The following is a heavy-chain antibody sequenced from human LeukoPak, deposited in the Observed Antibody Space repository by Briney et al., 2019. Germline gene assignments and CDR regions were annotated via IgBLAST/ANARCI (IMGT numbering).Heavy chain of an antibody. J-gene: IGHJ4*02. CDR3: ARDPRGGYSSSSGELDY. CDR1: GYTFTSYG. V-gene: IGHV1-18*01. Sequence: ASVKVSCKASGYTFTSYGISWVRQAPGQGLEWMGWISAYNGNTNYAQKLQGRVTMTTDTSTSTANMELRSLRSDDTAVYYCARDPRGGYSSSSGELDYWGQGTLVTVSS. CDR2: ISAYNGNT. D-gene: IGHD6-6*01.